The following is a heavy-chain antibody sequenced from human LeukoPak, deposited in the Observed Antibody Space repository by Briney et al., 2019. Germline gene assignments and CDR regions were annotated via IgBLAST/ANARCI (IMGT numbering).Heavy chain of an antibody. J-gene: IGHJ3*02. CDR3: AKSNGYGLVDI. Sequence: GGSLRLSCAASGFTFSSYAMNWVRQAPGKGLEWVSAISGSGGSTYYADSVKGRFTISRDNSKNTLYLQMISLRAEDTAVYYCAKSNGYGLVDIWGQETMVTVSS. D-gene: IGHD3-10*01. V-gene: IGHV3-23*01. CDR1: GFTFSSYA. CDR2: ISGSGGST.